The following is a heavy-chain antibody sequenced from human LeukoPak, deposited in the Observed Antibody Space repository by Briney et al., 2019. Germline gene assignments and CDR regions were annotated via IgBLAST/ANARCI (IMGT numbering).Heavy chain of an antibody. J-gene: IGHJ4*02. CDR2: IRYGGSNK. CDR3: AKGGPVAVADFFLGG. V-gene: IGHV3-30*02. Sequence: QAGGSLRLSCATSGFIFSNYAMHWVRQAPGKGLEWVAFIRYGGSNKYYAESVKDRLTISRDNSKNTLYLQMNGLRAEDTAVYYCAKGGPVAVADFFLGGWGQGTLVTVSS. D-gene: IGHD6-19*01. CDR1: GFIFSNYA.